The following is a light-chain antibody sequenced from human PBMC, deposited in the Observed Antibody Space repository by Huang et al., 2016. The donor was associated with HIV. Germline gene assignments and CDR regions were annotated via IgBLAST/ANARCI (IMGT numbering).Light chain of an antibody. CDR3: QQHSYWPIT. J-gene: IGKJ5*01. Sequence: DIVLTQSPATLSLSPGERATVSCRASQSVSTFLAWYQHKPGQAPRLHIFDASNRAAGDPARFGGAGSGTDFTLTSSSLEPSDVAVYYCQQHSYWPITFGRGTRLEI. CDR2: DAS. V-gene: IGKV3-11*01. CDR1: QSVSTF.